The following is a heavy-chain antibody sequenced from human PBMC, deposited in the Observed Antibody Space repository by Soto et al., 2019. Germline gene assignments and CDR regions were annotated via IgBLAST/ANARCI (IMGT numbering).Heavy chain of an antibody. CDR3: ARDTSRGEYDY. Sequence: QVQLVQSGAEVKKPGASVKVSCKASGYTFTSHGISWVRQAPGQGLEWMGWINVYNGNTNYAQKLKGRVTMTTDTSTSTAYLDLRSLRSDDTAVYFCARDTSRGEYDYWGQGTLVTVSS. J-gene: IGHJ4*02. CDR2: INVYNGNT. V-gene: IGHV1-18*01. D-gene: IGHD3-10*01. CDR1: GYTFTSHG.